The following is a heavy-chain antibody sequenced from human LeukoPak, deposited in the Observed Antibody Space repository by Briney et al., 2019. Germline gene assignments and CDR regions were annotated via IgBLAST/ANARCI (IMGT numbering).Heavy chain of an antibody. J-gene: IGHJ5*02. Sequence: PSETLSLTCSVSGASFSGVYWTWTRQSPGRGLEWIGEITLGGDPNYNPSLKSRVTISLDTSNNQFSLYLTSVTAADTSVYYCARSAARDSFSTLVRRVYWFDPWGQGTLVTVSP. CDR3: ARSAARDSFSTLVRRVYWFDP. CDR2: ITLGGDP. D-gene: IGHD6-13*01. V-gene: IGHV4-34*01. CDR1: GASFSGVY.